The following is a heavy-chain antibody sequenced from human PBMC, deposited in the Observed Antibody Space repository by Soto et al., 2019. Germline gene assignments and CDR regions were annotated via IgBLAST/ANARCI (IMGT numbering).Heavy chain of an antibody. J-gene: IGHJ4*02. CDR1: GGSFSGYY. CDR2: INHSGST. V-gene: IGHV4-34*01. Sequence: PSETLSLTCAVYGGSFSGYYWSWIRQPPGKGLEWIGEINHSGSTNYNPSLKSRVTISVDTSKNQFSLKLSSVTAADTAVYYCARAWGTAYYDYWGQGTLVTVSS. D-gene: IGHD6-13*01. CDR3: ARAWGTAYYDY.